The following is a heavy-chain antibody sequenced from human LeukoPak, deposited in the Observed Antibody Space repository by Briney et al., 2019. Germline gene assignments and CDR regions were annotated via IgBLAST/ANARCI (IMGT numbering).Heavy chain of an antibody. V-gene: IGHV4-34*01. CDR3: ARGWYDFWSGYYTQFYYFDY. Sequence: SETLSLTCAAYGGSFSGYYWSWIRQPPGKGLEWIGEINHSGSTNYNPSLKSRVTISVDTSKNQFSLKLSPVTAADTAVYYCARGWYDFWSGYYTQFYYFDYWGQGTLVTVSS. J-gene: IGHJ4*02. CDR2: INHSGST. CDR1: GGSFSGYY. D-gene: IGHD3-3*01.